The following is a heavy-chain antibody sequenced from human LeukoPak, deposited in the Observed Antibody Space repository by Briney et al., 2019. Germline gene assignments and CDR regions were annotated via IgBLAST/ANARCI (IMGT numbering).Heavy chain of an antibody. CDR3: AREGLMGYCSGGSCYSIPQFDP. Sequence: ASVKVSCKASGYTFTSYYMHWVRQAPGQGLEWMGIINPSGGSTSYAQKFQGRVTMTRDTSTSTVYMELSSLRSEDTAVYYCAREGLMGYCSGGSCYSIPQFDPWGRGTLVTVSS. D-gene: IGHD2-15*01. CDR2: INPSGGST. V-gene: IGHV1-46*01. J-gene: IGHJ5*02. CDR1: GYTFTSYY.